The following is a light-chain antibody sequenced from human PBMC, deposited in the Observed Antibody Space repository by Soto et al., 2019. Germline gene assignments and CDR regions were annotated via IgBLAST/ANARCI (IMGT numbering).Light chain of an antibody. V-gene: IGLV3-1*01. CDR2: QDS. CDR1: KLGDKY. Sequence: SYELTQPPSVSVSPGQTASIPCSGDKLGDKYACWYQQKPGQSPVLVIYQDSKRPSGIPERFSGSNSGNTATLTISGTQAMDEADYYCQAWDSRVLFGGGTKLTVL. J-gene: IGLJ2*01. CDR3: QAWDSRVL.